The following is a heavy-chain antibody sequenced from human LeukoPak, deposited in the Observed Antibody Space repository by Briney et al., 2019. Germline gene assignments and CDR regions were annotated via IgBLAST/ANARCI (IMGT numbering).Heavy chain of an antibody. CDR1: GFTFSSYG. CDR3: AKVPSRSCSSTSCYANYGMDV. CDR2: ISYDGSNK. V-gene: IGHV3-30*18. J-gene: IGHJ6*02. Sequence: GGSQRLSCAASGFTFSSYGMHWVRQAPGKGLEWVAVISYDGSNKYYADSVRGRFTISRDNSKNTLYLQMNSLRAEDTAVYYCAKVPSRSCSSTSCYANYGMDVWGQGTTVTVSS. D-gene: IGHD2-2*01.